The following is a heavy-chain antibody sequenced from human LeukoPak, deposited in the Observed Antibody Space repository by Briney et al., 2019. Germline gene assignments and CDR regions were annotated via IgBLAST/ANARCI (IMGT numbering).Heavy chain of an antibody. CDR1: GYIFTNYD. V-gene: IGHV1-8*01. CDR2: MNPVTSGT. Sequence: ASVKVYCKTSGYIFTNYDINWVRQATGHGLEWMGWMNPVTSGTQPAQKFQGRLTITMDASAGTAYIELSSLTSDDTAVYYCARFIRHQLPTSDYWGQGTLVSVSS. CDR3: ARFIRHQLPTSDY. D-gene: IGHD2-2*01. J-gene: IGHJ4*02.